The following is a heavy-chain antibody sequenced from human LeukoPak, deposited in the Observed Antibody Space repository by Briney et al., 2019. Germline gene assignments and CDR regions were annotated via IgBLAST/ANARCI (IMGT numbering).Heavy chain of an antibody. V-gene: IGHV1-8*01. J-gene: IGHJ4*02. CDR3: ARVSTYFGVVTDFDY. CDR1: GYTFTSYD. Sequence: ASVKVSCKASGYTFTSYDINWVRQATGQGLEWMGWMNPNSGNTGYAQKLQGRVTMTRNTSISTAYKELSSLRSEDTAVYYCARVSTYFGVVTDFDYWGRGTLVSVSS. D-gene: IGHD3-3*01. CDR2: MNPNSGNT.